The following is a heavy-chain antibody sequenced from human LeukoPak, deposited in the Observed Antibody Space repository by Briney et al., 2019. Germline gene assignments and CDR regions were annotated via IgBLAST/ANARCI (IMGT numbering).Heavy chain of an antibody. CDR2: ISAYNGNT. D-gene: IGHD6-13*01. V-gene: IGHV1-18*01. CDR1: GYTFTSYG. Sequence: GASVKVSCKASGYTFTSYGISWVRQAPGQGLEWMGWISAYNGNTNYAQKLQGRVTMTTDTSTSTAYMELSSLRPEDTAVYYCARDRAIAAAGPWFDPWGQGTLVTVSS. CDR3: ARDRAIAAAGPWFDP. J-gene: IGHJ5*02.